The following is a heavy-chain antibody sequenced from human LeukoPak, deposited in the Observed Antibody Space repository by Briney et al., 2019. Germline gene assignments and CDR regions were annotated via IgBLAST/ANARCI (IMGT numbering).Heavy chain of an antibody. CDR2: ISGSGGST. D-gene: IGHD5-12*01. Sequence: PGGSLRLSCGASGFSFSSYAMNWVRQAPGKGLEWVSGISGSGGSTYYGDSVKGRFTISRDNSKSTLYLQMNSLRAEDTAVYYCAKDALATPTRYFQQRGQGTLVTVSS. CDR1: GFSFSSYA. V-gene: IGHV3-23*01. CDR3: AKDALATPTRYFQQ. J-gene: IGHJ1*01.